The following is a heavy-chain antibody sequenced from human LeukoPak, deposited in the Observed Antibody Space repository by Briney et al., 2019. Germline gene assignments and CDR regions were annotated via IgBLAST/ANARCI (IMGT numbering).Heavy chain of an antibody. V-gene: IGHV3-7*01. CDR3: SRWVSQYYFDY. CDR2: IHHDESEK. J-gene: IGHJ4*02. CDR1: GFNLNYYW. D-gene: IGHD5-24*01. Sequence: PGGSLRLSCEASGFNLNYYWLGWVRQAPGKGLEWVALIHHDESEKYYVDSVKGRFSISRDNAKSSVYLQMDSLRVDATAVYYCSRWVSQYYFDYWGQGALVSVSS.